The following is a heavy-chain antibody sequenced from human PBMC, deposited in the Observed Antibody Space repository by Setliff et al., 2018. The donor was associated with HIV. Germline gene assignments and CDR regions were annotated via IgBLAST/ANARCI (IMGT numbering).Heavy chain of an antibody. Sequence: PSETLSLTCTVSGGSITSSYWSWIQQHAGRGLEWSGRIYTSGSTNYNPSLKSRVTMSIDTSKKQFSLKLASVTAADTAVYYCARGGSFDTFDYWGQGTLVTVSS. D-gene: IGHD3-9*01. CDR1: GGSITSSY. CDR2: IYTSGST. J-gene: IGHJ4*02. CDR3: ARGGSFDTFDY. V-gene: IGHV4-4*07.